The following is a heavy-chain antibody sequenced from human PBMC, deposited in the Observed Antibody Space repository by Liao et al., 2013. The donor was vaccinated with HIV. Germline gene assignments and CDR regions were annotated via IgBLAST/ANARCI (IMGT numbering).Heavy chain of an antibody. CDR2: IFYSGTA. Sequence: QVQLQESGPGLVRPSQTLSLTCTVSGGSISSGEFYWSWIRQPPGKGLEFIGYIFYSGTAHYIPSLKSRLIISVDTSKTQFSLRLSSVTAADTAVYYCARGTSYYDYVWGSYRYDYFDYWGQGALVTVSS. V-gene: IGHV4-30-4*01. D-gene: IGHD3-16*02. CDR1: GGSISSGEFY. CDR3: ARGTSYYDYVWGSYRYDYFDY. J-gene: IGHJ4*02.